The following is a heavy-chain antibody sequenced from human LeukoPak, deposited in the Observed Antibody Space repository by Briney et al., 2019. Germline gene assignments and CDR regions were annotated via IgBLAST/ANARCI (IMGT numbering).Heavy chain of an antibody. J-gene: IGHJ4*02. CDR3: ARGPHGNYVDY. CDR2: INHSGST. D-gene: IGHD2-15*01. Sequence: PSETLSLTCAVYGGSFSGYYWSWIRQPPGKGLEWIGEINHSGSTNYNPSLKSRVTISVDTSENQFSLKLSSVTAADTAVYYCARGPHGNYVDYWGQGTLVTVSS. V-gene: IGHV4-34*01. CDR1: GGSFSGYY.